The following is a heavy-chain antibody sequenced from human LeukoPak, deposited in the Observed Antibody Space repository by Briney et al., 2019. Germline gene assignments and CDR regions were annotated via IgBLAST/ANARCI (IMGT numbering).Heavy chain of an antibody. V-gene: IGHV3-23*01. CDR1: GFTFSTYA. Sequence: PGGSLRLSCAAAGFTFSTYAMSWGSHAPGKGLEWVSAISDEGAGTYYAESVKGRFTISRDNSKNTVYLQMNSLRAEDTAVYYCATAIARITMRVTARSALDYSDQGTLVTVSS. D-gene: IGHD3-22*01. J-gene: IGHJ4*02. CDR2: ISDEGAGT. CDR3: ATAIARITMRVTARSALDY.